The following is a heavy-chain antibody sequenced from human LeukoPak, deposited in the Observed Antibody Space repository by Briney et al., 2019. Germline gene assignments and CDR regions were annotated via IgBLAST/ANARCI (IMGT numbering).Heavy chain of an antibody. CDR1: GLTVSSNY. CDR2: IYSGGDT. Sequence: GGSLRLSCAVSGLTVSSNYLSWVRQAPGKGLEWVSVIYSGGDTNYADSVKGRLTISRDNSKNTVYLQMNSLRVEDTAVYYCASLSGTASDYWGQGTLVTVSS. CDR3: ASLSGTASDY. J-gene: IGHJ4*02. V-gene: IGHV3-53*01. D-gene: IGHD6-13*01.